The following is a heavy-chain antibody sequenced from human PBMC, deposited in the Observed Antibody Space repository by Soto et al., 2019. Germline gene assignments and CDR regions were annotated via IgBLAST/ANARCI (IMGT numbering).Heavy chain of an antibody. CDR3: ARDTRYSGYDDSSVAFDI. V-gene: IGHV1-46*03. CDR2: INPSGGST. D-gene: IGHD5-12*01. J-gene: IGHJ3*02. CDR1: GYTFTSYY. Sequence: ASVKVSCKASGYTFTSYYMHWVRQAPGQGLEWMGIINPSGGSTSYAQKFQGRVTMTRDTSTSTVYMELSSLRSEDTAVYYCARDTRYSGYDDSSVAFDIWGQGTMVTVSS.